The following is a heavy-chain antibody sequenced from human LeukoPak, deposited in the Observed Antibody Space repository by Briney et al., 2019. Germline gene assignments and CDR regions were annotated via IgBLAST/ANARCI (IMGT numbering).Heavy chain of an antibody. D-gene: IGHD3-9*01. CDR3: ARDRRGNYDILTGYYSAYAFDI. J-gene: IGHJ3*02. V-gene: IGHV3-21*04. CDR1: GFTFSSYS. CDR2: ISSSSSYI. Sequence: GGSLRLSCAASGFTFSSYSMNWVRQAPGKGLEWVSSISSSSSYIYYADSVKGRFTISRDNSKNTLYLQMNSLRAEDTAVYYCARDRRGNYDILTGYYSAYAFDIWGQGTMVTVSS.